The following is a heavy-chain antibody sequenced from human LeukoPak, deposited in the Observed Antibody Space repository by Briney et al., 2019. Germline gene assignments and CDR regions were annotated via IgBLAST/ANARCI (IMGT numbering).Heavy chain of an antibody. D-gene: IGHD4/OR15-4a*01. CDR2: IKQDGSEI. CDR1: GFIFSNYW. J-gene: IGHJ4*02. Sequence: GGSLRLSCGASGFIFSNYWLSWVRQAPGKGLEWVANIKQDGSEIHYVDSAKGRFTISRDNAKNSLYLQMNGLRVEDTALYYCARAYGDVWGQGTLVTVSS. V-gene: IGHV3-7*01. CDR3: ARAYGDV.